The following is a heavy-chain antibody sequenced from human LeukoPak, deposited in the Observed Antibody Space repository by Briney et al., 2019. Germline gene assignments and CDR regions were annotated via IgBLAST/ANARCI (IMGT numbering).Heavy chain of an antibody. CDR1: GGSISSYY. CDR3: AREAPGDGGYFDY. Sequence: PSETLSLTCTVSGGSISSYYWSWIRQPPGKGLEWIGYIYYSGSTNYNPSLKSRVTISVDTSKNQFSLKLSSVTAADTAVYYCAREAPGDGGYFDYWGQGTLVTVSS. V-gene: IGHV4-59*12. D-gene: IGHD7-27*01. J-gene: IGHJ4*02. CDR2: IYYSGST.